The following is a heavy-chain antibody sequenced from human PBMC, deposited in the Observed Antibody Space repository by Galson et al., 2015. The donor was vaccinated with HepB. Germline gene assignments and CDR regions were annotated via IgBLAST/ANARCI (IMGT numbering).Heavy chain of an antibody. CDR2: IIPIFGTA. CDR3: AREKGDGDSAALYYYYYGMDV. D-gene: IGHD4-17*01. V-gene: IGHV1-69*13. CDR1: GGTFSSYA. Sequence: SVKVSCKASGGTFSSYAISWVRQAPGQGLEWMGGIIPIFGTANYAQKFQGRVTITADESTSTAYMELSSLRSEDTAVYYCAREKGDGDSAALYYYYYGMDVWGQGTTVTVSS. J-gene: IGHJ6*02.